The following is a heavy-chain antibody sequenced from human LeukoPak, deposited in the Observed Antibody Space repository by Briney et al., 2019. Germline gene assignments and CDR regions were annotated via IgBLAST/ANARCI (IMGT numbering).Heavy chain of an antibody. Sequence: ASVKASCKASGYTFTSYDINWVRQATGQGLEWMGWMNPNGGNTGYAQKFQGRVTMTRNTSISTAYMELSSLRSEDTAVYYCARSSYGDYYYYGMDVWGQGTTVTVSS. CDR3: ARSSYGDYYYYGMDV. CDR2: MNPNGGNT. V-gene: IGHV1-8*01. J-gene: IGHJ6*02. CDR1: GYTFTSYD. D-gene: IGHD4-17*01.